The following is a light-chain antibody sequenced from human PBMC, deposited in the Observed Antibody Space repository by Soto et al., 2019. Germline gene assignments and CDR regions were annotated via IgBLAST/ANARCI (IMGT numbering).Light chain of an antibody. V-gene: IGKV3D-20*02. Sequence: EIVLTQSPGTLSLSPGERATLSCRASQSVSSSYLAWYQQKPGQAPRLLIYGASSRATGIPDRFSGSGSGTDFTLTISSLEPKDFSVYYCQQRYNWPITFGQGTRLEIK. J-gene: IGKJ5*01. CDR3: QQRYNWPIT. CDR2: GAS. CDR1: QSVSSSY.